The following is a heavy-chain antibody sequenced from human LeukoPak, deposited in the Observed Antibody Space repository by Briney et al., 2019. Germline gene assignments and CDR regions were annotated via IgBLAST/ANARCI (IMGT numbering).Heavy chain of an antibody. CDR3: ASGGYYDSSGYYIVQFGY. J-gene: IGHJ4*02. CDR1: GGSISSYY. CDR2: IYYSGST. Sequence: QTSETLSLTCTVSGGSISSYYWSWIRQPPGKGLEWIGYIYYSGSTNYNPSLKSRVTISVDTSKNQFSLKLSSVTAADTAVYYCASGGYYDSSGYYIVQFGYWGQGTLVTVSS. V-gene: IGHV4-59*01. D-gene: IGHD3-22*01.